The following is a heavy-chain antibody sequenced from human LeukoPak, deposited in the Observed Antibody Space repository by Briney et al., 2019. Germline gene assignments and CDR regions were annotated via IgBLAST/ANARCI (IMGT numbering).Heavy chain of an antibody. D-gene: IGHD2-21*01. CDR3: ARREGEGVHQDNFFDY. CDR1: GYSFTSYW. Sequence: GESLKISCKGSGYSFTSYWIGWVRQMPGKGLEWMGIIYPGDSDTRYSPSFQGQVTISADKSISTAYLQWSSLKASDTAMYYCARREGEGVHQDNFFDYWGQGTLVTVSS. V-gene: IGHV5-51*01. CDR2: IYPGDSDT. J-gene: IGHJ4*02.